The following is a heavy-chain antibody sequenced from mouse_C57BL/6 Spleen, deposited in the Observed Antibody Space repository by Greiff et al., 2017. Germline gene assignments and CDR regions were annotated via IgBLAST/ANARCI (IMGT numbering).Heavy chain of an antibody. Sequence: EVKLVESGRDLVKPGGSLTLSCAASGFTFSSYGMSWVRPTPHKRLEWVATISSGGSYTYYPDSVKGRFTISRDTAKNTLYLQMSSLKSEDTAMYYCARPAGDSNYEAGFADWGQGALVTVS. V-gene: IGHV5-6*01. J-gene: IGHJ3*01. CDR2: ISSGGSYT. CDR3: ARPAGDSNYEAGFAD. D-gene: IGHD2-5*01. CDR1: GFTFSSYG.